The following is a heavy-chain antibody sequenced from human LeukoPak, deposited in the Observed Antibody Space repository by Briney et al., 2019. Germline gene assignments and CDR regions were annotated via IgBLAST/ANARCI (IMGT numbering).Heavy chain of an antibody. D-gene: IGHD3-10*02. CDR1: GFIFSNYT. V-gene: IGHV3-23*01. CDR3: AKDNYVREVLIAYFDS. J-gene: IGHJ4*02. Sequence: GGSLRLSCAASGFIFSNYTMNWVRHARGKGLEWVSAISSSGVGTYYADSVKGRFTISRDNSKSTMYLQMNSLRAEDTAIYFCAKDNYVREVLIAYFDSWGQGTLVTVSS. CDR2: ISSSGVGT.